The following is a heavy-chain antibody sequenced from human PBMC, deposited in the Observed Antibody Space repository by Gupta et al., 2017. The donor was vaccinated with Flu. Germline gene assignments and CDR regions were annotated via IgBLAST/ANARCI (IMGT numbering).Heavy chain of an antibody. D-gene: IGHD6-6*01. Sequence: VPLQQWGAGLLEPSETLSLTCAVYGGSFSGYYWNWLRPPPGKGRERIGEMNHSGNTNYRPSHKSRVTISVDTAKSQFALKLRYVTAADKDGYYCAADSSSSVDWGQGTMVTVSS. CDR2: MNHSGNT. V-gene: IGHV4-34*01. J-gene: IGHJ4*02. CDR1: GGSFSGYY. CDR3: AADSSSSVD.